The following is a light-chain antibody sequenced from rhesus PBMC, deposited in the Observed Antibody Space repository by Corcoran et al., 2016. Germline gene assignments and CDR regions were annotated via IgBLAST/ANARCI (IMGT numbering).Light chain of an antibody. CDR1: QSVSSS. Sequence: EIVLTQSPATLSLSPGERATLSCRASQSVSSSLAWYQQKPEQAPRLLIYGASSRATGIPDRFSGRGSGTYFTLTISSMEPEDFAVYYCQQYSNWPYSFGQGTKVEIK. CDR3: QQYSNWPYS. CDR2: GAS. J-gene: IGKJ2*01. V-gene: IGKV3-42*03.